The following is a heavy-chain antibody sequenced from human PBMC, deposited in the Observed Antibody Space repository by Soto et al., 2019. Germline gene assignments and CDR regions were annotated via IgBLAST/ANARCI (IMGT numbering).Heavy chain of an antibody. D-gene: IGHD5-18*01. Sequence: GGSLRLSCAASGFTFSSYAMSWVRQAPGKGLEWVSAISGSGGSTYYADSVKGRFTISRDNSKNTLYLQMNSLRAEDTAVYYCAKVDQGYSYGLNLVFDYWGQGTLVTVSS. CDR3: AKVDQGYSYGLNLVFDY. V-gene: IGHV3-23*01. J-gene: IGHJ4*02. CDR2: ISGSGGST. CDR1: GFTFSSYA.